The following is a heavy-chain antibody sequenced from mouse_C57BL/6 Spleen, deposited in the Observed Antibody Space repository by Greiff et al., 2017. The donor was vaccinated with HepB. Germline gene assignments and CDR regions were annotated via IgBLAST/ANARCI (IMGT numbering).Heavy chain of an antibody. CDR3: ARGYYCYFDV. V-gene: IGHV3-6*01. CDR1: GYSITSGYY. Sequence: EVQLQESGPGLVKPSQSLSLTCSVTGYSITSGYYWNWIRQFPGNKLEWMGYISYDGSNNYNPSLKNRISITRDTSKNQFFLKLNSVTTEDTATYYCARGYYCYFDVWGTGTTVTVSS. J-gene: IGHJ1*03. CDR2: ISYDGSN.